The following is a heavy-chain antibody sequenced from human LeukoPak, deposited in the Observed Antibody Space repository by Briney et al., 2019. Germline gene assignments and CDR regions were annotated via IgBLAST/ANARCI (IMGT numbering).Heavy chain of an antibody. V-gene: IGHV4-34*01. Sequence: PSETLSLTCAVYGGSFSGYYWSWIRQPPGKGLEWIGEINHSGSTNYNPSLKSRVTISVDTSKNQSSLKLSSVTAADTAVYYCARETGRYYDFWSGPSGGYYFDYWGQGTLVTVSS. CDR3: ARETGRYYDFWSGPSGGYYFDY. CDR2: INHSGST. J-gene: IGHJ4*02. D-gene: IGHD3-3*01. CDR1: GGSFSGYY.